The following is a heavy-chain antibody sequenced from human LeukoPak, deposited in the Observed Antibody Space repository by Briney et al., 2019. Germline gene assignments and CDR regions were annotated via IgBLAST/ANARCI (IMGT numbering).Heavy chain of an antibody. D-gene: IGHD2-15*01. CDR2: TYYRSKWYN. CDR1: GDSVSSNSAA. Sequence: SQTLSLTCAISGDSVSSNSAAWNWIRQSPSRGLEWLGRTYYRSKWYNDYAVSAKSRISIDPDTSKNQFSLQLNSVTPEDTAVYYCARESGYCSGGSCYWYFDLWGRGTLVTVSS. CDR3: ARESGYCSGGSCYWYFDL. J-gene: IGHJ2*01. V-gene: IGHV6-1*01.